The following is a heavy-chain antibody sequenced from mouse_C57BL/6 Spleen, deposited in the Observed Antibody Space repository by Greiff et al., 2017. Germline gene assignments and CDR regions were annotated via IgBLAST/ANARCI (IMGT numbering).Heavy chain of an antibody. V-gene: IGHV14-2*01. D-gene: IGHD1-1*01. CDR2: IDPEDGET. CDR1: GFNIKDYY. J-gene: IGHJ3*01. Sequence: VQLQQSGAELVKPGASVKLSCTASGFNIKDYYMHWVKQRTEQGLEWIGRIDPEDGETKYAPEFQGKATITADTSSNTAYLQLSSLTSEDTAVYYCARSGTTVVADAWFAYWGQGTLVTVSA. CDR3: ARSGTTVVADAWFAY.